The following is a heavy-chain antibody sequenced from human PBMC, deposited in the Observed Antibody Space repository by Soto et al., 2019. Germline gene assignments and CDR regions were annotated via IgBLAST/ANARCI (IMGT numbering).Heavy chain of an antibody. D-gene: IGHD2-8*01. CDR2: IIPAVGAD. Sequence: QVQLEQSGAEVKKPGSSVKVSCRASGGTFASLSINWVRQAPGQGLEWMGRIIPAVGADNCPQKFQGRVTITADESTRTAYMEVRSLRFDDTAVYYCARMVQSSWFDSWGQGTLVTVSS. CDR3: ARMVQSSWFDS. V-gene: IGHV1-69*08. J-gene: IGHJ5*01. CDR1: GGTFASLS.